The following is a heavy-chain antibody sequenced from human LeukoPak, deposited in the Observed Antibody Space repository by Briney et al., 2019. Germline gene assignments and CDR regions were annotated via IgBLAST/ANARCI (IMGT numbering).Heavy chain of an antibody. D-gene: IGHD2-15*01. J-gene: IGHJ4*02. Sequence: GRSLRLSCAASGFTFSSYGMHWVRQAPGKGLEWVGRIKSKTDGGTTDYAAPVKGRFTISRDDSKNTLYLQMNSLKTEDTAVYYCTTVGRIPDFDYWGQGTLVTVSS. CDR3: TTVGRIPDFDY. CDR1: GFTFSSYG. V-gene: IGHV3-15*01. CDR2: IKSKTDGGTT.